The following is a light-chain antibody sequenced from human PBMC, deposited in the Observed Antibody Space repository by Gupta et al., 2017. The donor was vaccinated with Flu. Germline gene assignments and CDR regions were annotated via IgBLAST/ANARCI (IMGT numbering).Light chain of an antibody. J-gene: IGKJ1*01. CDR1: QNIGNY. CDR2: AAS. V-gene: IGKV1-39*01. CDR3: QQNYSTLWT. Sequence: DVQISQSPSSLSASLGDRVTTTCRASQNIGNYLNWYQQKPGKAPNLLIYAASSWQTGVPSRFSGSGSGTDFTLTISSLQPEDFATYYCQQNYSTLWTFGQGTKVDIK.